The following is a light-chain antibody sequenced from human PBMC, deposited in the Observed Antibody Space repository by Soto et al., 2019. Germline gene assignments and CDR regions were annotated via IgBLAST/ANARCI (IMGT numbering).Light chain of an antibody. Sequence: QSVLTQPPSVSGAPGQRATISCTGSSSNIGAGYDVHWYQHLPGTAPKLLIYDNSHRPSGVPERFSGSRSGASASLAITGLRAEDEADYYCQSYDTSLTGWVFGGGTKLTVL. V-gene: IGLV1-40*01. CDR2: DNS. CDR1: SSNIGAGYD. CDR3: QSYDTSLTGWV. J-gene: IGLJ3*02.